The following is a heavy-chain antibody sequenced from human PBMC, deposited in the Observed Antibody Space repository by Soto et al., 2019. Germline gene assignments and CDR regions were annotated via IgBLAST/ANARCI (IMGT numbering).Heavy chain of an antibody. CDR2: TYYSGST. V-gene: IGHV4-30-4*01. CDR3: ARGPQPDAFEI. J-gene: IGHJ3*02. CDR1: GGSISSGDYY. Sequence: QVQLQESGPGLVKPSQTLSLTCTVSGGSISSGDYYWSWIRQPPGKGLEWIGYTYYSGSTHYNPSLKSRVTISVDTSKNQVSLKLSSVTAADAAVYYCARGPQPDAFEILGQGTMVTVSS. D-gene: IGHD2-2*01.